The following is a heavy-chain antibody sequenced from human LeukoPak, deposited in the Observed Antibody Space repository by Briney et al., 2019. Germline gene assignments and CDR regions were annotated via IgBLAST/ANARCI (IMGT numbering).Heavy chain of an antibody. J-gene: IGHJ4*02. V-gene: IGHV3-11*01. CDR1: GFTFSDYY. D-gene: IGHD5-24*01. Sequence: GGSLRLSCAASGFTFSDYYMSWIRQAPGKGLEWVSYISSSGSTIYYADSVKGRFTISRDNAKNSLYLQMNSLRAEDTAVYFCATFRGDGYNLGFDNWGQGTLVTVSS. CDR3: ATFRGDGYNLGFDN. CDR2: ISSSGSTI.